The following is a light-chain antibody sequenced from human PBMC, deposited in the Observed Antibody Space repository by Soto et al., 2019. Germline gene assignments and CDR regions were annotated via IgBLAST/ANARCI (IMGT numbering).Light chain of an antibody. J-gene: IGLJ2*01. CDR2: SDN. CDR1: SSNIGAGYV. Sequence: QSVLTQPPSVSGAPGQRVTISCTGSSSNIGAGYVVHWYQQLPGAAPKLLIFSDNNRPSGVPDRFSGSKSGNTASLTISGLQAEDEADYYCSSYTSSSTLVVFGGGTKLTVL. CDR3: SSYTSSSTLVV. V-gene: IGLV1-40*01.